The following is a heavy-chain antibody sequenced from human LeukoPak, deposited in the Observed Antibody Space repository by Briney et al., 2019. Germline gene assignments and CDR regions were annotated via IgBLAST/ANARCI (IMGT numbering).Heavy chain of an antibody. CDR2: ISSSGSTI. CDR1: GFTFSSYE. Sequence: GGSLRLSCAASGFTFSSYEMNWVRQAPGKGLEWVSCISSSGSTIYYADSVKGRFTISRDNAKNSLYLQMNSLRAEDTAVYYCARGMTTYFDYWGQGTLVTVSS. CDR3: ARGMTTYFDY. V-gene: IGHV3-48*03. D-gene: IGHD4-11*01. J-gene: IGHJ4*02.